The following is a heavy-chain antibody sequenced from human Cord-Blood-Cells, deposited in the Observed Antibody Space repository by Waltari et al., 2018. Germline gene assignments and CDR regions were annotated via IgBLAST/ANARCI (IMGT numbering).Heavy chain of an antibody. Sequence: QVQLQESGPGLVKPSETLSLTCAVSGYSISSGYYWGWIRQPPGKGLEWIGGIYHSGSTYYNPSLKSRVTISVDTSKNQFSLKLSSVTAADTAVYYCASGRDSWYFDLWGRGTLVTVSS. CDR2: IYHSGST. CDR3: ASGRDSWYFDL. J-gene: IGHJ2*01. V-gene: IGHV4-38-2*01. CDR1: GYSISSGYY. D-gene: IGHD3-22*01.